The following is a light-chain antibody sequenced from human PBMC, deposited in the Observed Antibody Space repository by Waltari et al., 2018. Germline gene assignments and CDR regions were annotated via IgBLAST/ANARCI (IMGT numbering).Light chain of an antibody. V-gene: IGKV3-20*01. Sequence: IMLTQSPGTLSLSPGDRATLSCRASQSISRYLAWYQQKPGQAPRLLSYGASTRATGIPDRFSGSGSGTDFSLTISGLEPEDSAVYYCQHHFRLPATFGQGTKVEIK. CDR1: QSISRY. CDR2: GAS. CDR3: QHHFRLPAT. J-gene: IGKJ1*01.